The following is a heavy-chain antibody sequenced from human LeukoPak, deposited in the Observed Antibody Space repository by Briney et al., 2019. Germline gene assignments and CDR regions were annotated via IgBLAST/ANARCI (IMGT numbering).Heavy chain of an antibody. CDR2: ISYDGSNK. CDR3: AKDLGGGDGGDY. CDR1: GFTFSSYG. D-gene: IGHD2-21*02. Sequence: GRSLRLSCAASGFTFSSYGMHWVRQAPGKGLEWVAVISYDGSNKYYADSVKGRFTISRDNSKNTLYLQMNSLRAEDTAVYYCAKDLGGGDGGDYWGQGTLVTVSS. V-gene: IGHV3-30*18. J-gene: IGHJ4*02.